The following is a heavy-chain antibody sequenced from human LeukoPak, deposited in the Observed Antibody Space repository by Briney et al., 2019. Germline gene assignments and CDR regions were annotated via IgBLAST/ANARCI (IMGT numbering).Heavy chain of an antibody. Sequence: SETLSLTCAVYGGSFSGYYWSWIRQPPGKGLEWIGEINHSGSTNYNPSLKSRVTISVDTSKNQFSLKLSSVTAADTAVYYCARGHLANYFDYWGQGTLVTVSS. CDR2: INHSGST. V-gene: IGHV4-34*01. J-gene: IGHJ4*02. CDR3: ARGHLANYFDY. CDR1: GGSFSGYY.